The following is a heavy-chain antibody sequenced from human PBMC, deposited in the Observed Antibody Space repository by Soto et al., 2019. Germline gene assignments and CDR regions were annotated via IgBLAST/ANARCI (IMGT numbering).Heavy chain of an antibody. CDR2: ISAGNGDT. V-gene: IGHV1-3*01. CDR1: GYTFTDYA. D-gene: IGHD3-10*01. J-gene: IGHJ6*02. Sequence: VAALKVSCKASGYTFTDYAIHWVRQAPGQRLEWMGWISAGNGDTRYSQKFQDRVTITRVTSASTAYMELNNLRSEDTAVYFCARDLWAMDVWGQGTTVTVSS. CDR3: ARDLWAMDV.